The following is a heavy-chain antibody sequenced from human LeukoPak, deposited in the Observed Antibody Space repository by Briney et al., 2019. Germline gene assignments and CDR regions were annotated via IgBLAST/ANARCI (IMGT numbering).Heavy chain of an antibody. Sequence: SKTLSLTCTVSGGSLSSSSYYWGWIRQPPGKGLEWIGSIYYSGSTYYNPPLKSRVTISVDTSKNTLSLKLNSVTAADTAVYYCARENWRDGYVGSKWGQGTLVTVSS. J-gene: IGHJ4*02. D-gene: IGHD5-24*01. CDR2: IYYSGST. V-gene: IGHV4-39*07. CDR3: ARENWRDGYVGSK. CDR1: GGSLSSSSYY.